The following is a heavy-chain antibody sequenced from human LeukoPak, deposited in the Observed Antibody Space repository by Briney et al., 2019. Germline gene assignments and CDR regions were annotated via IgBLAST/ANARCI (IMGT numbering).Heavy chain of an antibody. J-gene: IGHJ4*02. Sequence: GGSLRLSCAASGFTVSSNYMSWVRQAPGKGLEWVSVIYSGGSTYYADSVKGRFTISRDNSKNTLYLQMNSLRAEDTAVHYCARRAYCGGHCYSGYFDYWGQGTLVTVSS. V-gene: IGHV3-66*02. CDR1: GFTVSSNY. CDR2: IYSGGST. CDR3: ARRAYCGGHCYSGYFDY. D-gene: IGHD2-21*01.